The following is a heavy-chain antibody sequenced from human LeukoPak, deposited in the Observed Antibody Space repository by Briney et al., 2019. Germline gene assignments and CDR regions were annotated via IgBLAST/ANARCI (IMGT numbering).Heavy chain of an antibody. Sequence: GSSVKVSCKASGGTFRSYAISWVRQAPGQGLEWMGRIIPILGIANYAQKFQGRVTITADKSTSTAYMELSSLRSEDTAVYYCARDNKALLYAFDIWGQGTMVTVSS. J-gene: IGHJ3*02. CDR3: ARDNKALLYAFDI. CDR1: GGTFRSYA. CDR2: IIPILGIA. V-gene: IGHV1-69*04. D-gene: IGHD2-15*01.